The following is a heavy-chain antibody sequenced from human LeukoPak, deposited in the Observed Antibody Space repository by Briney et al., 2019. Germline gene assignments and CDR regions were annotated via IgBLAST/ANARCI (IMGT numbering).Heavy chain of an antibody. Sequence: PSETLSLTCAVYGGSFSGYYWSWIRQPPGKGLEWIGEINHSGSTNYNPSLKSRVTISVDTSKNQFSLKLSSVTAADTAVYYCARGQQYSTVDYWGQGTLVTVSS. CDR1: GGSFSGYY. V-gene: IGHV4-34*01. CDR2: INHSGST. D-gene: IGHD6-6*01. J-gene: IGHJ4*02. CDR3: ARGQQYSTVDY.